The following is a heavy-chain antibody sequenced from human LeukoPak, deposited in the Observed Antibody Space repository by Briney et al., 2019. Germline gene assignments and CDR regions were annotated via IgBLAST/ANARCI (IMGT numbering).Heavy chain of an antibody. CDR3: AAYCSSTSCYPVVDY. J-gene: IGHJ4*02. CDR1: GGTFSSYT. D-gene: IGHD2-2*01. V-gene: IGHV1-69*02. CDR2: IIPILGIA. Sequence: ASVKVSCKASGGTFSSYTISWVRQAPGQGPEWMGRIIPILGIANYAQKFQGRVTITADKSTSTAYMELSSLRSEDTAVYYCAAYCSSTSCYPVVDYWGQGTLVTVSS.